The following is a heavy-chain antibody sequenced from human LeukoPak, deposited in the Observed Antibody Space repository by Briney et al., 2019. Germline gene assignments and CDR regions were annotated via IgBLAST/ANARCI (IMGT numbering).Heavy chain of an antibody. V-gene: IGHV1-8*03. CDR1: GYTFTSYD. Sequence: GASVKVSCKASGYTFTSYDINWVRQATGQGLEWMGWMNPNSGNTGYAQKFQGRVTITRNTSISTAYMELSSLRSEDTAVYYCAREREWGYSSSWYGGDFDYWGQGTLVTVSS. J-gene: IGHJ4*02. CDR2: MNPNSGNT. D-gene: IGHD6-13*01. CDR3: AREREWGYSSSWYGGDFDY.